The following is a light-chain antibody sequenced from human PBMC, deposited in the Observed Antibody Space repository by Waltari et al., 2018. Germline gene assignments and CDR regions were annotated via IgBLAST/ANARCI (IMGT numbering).Light chain of an antibody. J-gene: IGKJ1*01. CDR2: SVF. V-gene: IGKV3D-15*03. CDR1: QSVGNY. Sequence: EIVMTQSPATLSLSPGETATLSCRASQSVGNYLAWYHQKPGQAPKLLVHSVFFRATGIPDMFSGSGSGTDFTLTINILEPEDVGVYHCQQYNDLLPTFGQGTKVEIK. CDR3: QQYNDLLPT.